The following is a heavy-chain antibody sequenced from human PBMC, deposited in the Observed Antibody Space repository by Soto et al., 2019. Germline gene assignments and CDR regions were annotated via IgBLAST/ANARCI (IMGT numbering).Heavy chain of an antibody. V-gene: IGHV1-18*04. J-gene: IGHJ4*02. D-gene: IGHD1-20*01. CDR2: INDQNGFT. CDR3: ALNWSAGPFEH. Sequence: GASVKVSCKPSGNTFNSYVISWVRQAPGLGLEWMGWINDQNGFTNYAQKFQGRVTMTTDTSTTTAYLELRSLRFDDTAVYFCALNWSAGPFEHWGRGTLVTVSS. CDR1: GNTFNSYV.